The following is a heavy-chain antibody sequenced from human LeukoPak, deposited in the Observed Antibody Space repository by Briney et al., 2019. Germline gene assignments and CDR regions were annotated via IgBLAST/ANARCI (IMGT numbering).Heavy chain of an antibody. V-gene: IGHV4-39*01. CDR2: ISYSGNS. CDR3: ARRVVDSSGYYYIDY. Sequence: PSETLSLTRTVSGGSVSSNGYFWGWIRQPPGQGLEWIGSISYSGNSYYNPSLKSRVTISVDTSKNQFSLKVSSVTAADTAVYYCARRVVDSSGYYYIDYWGQGTLVTVSS. D-gene: IGHD3-22*01. J-gene: IGHJ4*02. CDR1: GGSVSSNGYF.